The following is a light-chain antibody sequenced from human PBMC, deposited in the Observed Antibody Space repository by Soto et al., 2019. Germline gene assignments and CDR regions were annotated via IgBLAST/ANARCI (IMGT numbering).Light chain of an antibody. CDR2: DTS. Sequence: EIVLTQSPGTLSLSPGERATLSCRASQSVSSSYLAWYQQKPGQAPRLLIYDTSSRATGIPDRFSGSGSGTDLTLGISRREHEDFAVYYCQQCGSSPSFGQGTKVELK. CDR1: QSVSSSY. J-gene: IGKJ1*01. CDR3: QQCGSSPS. V-gene: IGKV3-20*01.